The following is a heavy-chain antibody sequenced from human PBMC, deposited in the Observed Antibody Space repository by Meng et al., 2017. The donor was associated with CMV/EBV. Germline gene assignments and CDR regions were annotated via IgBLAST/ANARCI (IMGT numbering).Heavy chain of an antibody. CDR3: ARDRERGLRLLWSRGGWFDP. V-gene: IGHV3-30*04. J-gene: IGHJ5*02. D-gene: IGHD3-10*01. CDR1: GFTFSSYA. Sequence: GGSLRLSCAASGFTFSSYAMHWVRQAPGKGLEWVAVISYDGSNKYYADSVKGRFTISRDNSKNTLYLQMNSLRAEDTAVYYCARDRERGLRLLWSRGGWFDPWGQGTLVTVSS. CDR2: ISYDGSNK.